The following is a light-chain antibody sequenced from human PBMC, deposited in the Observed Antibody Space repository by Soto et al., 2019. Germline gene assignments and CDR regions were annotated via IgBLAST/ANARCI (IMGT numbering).Light chain of an antibody. CDR2: DAS. CDR3: KQYTDWPTT. V-gene: IGKV3-15*01. J-gene: IGKJ1*01. Sequence: EIVMTQSPATLSVSPGERATLSCRASQSVRTTVAWYQQRPGQAPRLLIYDASTRATGVQARFSGGGSGTDFTLTVTSVQSEDFGIYYCKQYTDWPTTFGQGTKVDI. CDR1: QSVRTT.